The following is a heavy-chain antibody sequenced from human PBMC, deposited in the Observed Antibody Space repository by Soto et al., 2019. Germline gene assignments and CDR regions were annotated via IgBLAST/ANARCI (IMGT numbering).Heavy chain of an antibody. J-gene: IGHJ4*02. D-gene: IGHD4-17*01. CDR2: ISSSSSTI. CDR1: GFTFSSYS. Sequence: PGGSLRLSCAASGFTFSSYSMNWVRQAPGKGLEWVSYISSSSSTIYYADSVKGRFTISRDNAKNSLYLQMNSLRAEDTAVYYCARETTYGDYVGVDYWGQGTLVTVSS. V-gene: IGHV3-48*01. CDR3: ARETTYGDYVGVDY.